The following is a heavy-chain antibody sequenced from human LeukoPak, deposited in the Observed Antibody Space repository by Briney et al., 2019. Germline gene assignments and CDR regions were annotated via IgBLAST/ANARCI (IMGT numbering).Heavy chain of an antibody. CDR3: TRLVNGRPLDL. J-gene: IGHJ4*02. CDR1: GGSISSSTYH. Sequence: SETLSLTCTVSGGSISSSTYHWGWIRQPPGKGLEWIGSFTENTYSNPSLKSRVTISLDTSKNQFSLKLTSVTPADTAMYYCTRLVNGRPLDLSGQGVLVTVSS. V-gene: IGHV4-39*01. D-gene: IGHD2-8*01. CDR2: FTENT.